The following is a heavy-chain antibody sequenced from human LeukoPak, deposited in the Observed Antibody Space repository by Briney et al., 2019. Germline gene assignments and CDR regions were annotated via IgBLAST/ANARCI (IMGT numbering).Heavy chain of an antibody. CDR2: IKQDGSEK. J-gene: IGHJ4*02. D-gene: IGHD3-10*01. V-gene: IGHV3-7*01. Sequence: GGSLRLSCAASGFTFSSYAMSWVRQAPGKGLEWVANIKQDGSEKYYVDSVKGRFTISRDNAKNSLYLQMNSLRAEDTAVYYCARDGYYYGSGSYSPLDYWGQGTLVTVSS. CDR3: ARDGYYYGSGSYSPLDY. CDR1: GFTFSSYA.